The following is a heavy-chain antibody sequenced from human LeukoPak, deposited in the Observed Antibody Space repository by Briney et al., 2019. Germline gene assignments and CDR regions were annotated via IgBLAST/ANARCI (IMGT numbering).Heavy chain of an antibody. Sequence: GGSLRLSCAASGFTFRNAWMNWVRQAPGKGLEWLGRFKSKADGGTADYAAPVKGRITISRDDSKNTLYLQINSLRTDDTALYYCTTRTWADGFDIWGQGTMLTVSS. CDR3: TTRTWADGFDI. V-gene: IGHV3-15*01. D-gene: IGHD2-2*01. J-gene: IGHJ3*02. CDR1: GFTFRNAW. CDR2: FKSKADGGTA.